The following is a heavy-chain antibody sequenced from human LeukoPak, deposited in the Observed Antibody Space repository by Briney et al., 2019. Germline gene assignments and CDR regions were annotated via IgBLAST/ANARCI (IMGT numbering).Heavy chain of an antibody. J-gene: IGHJ6*02. CDR2: TYYRSKWYN. Sequence: SQTLSLTCAISGDSVSSNSAAWNWIRQSPSRGLEWLGRTYYRSKWYNDYAVSVKSRITVNPDTSKNQFSLQLNSVTPEDTAVYYCARVNLLTGYSSSWYGMDVWGQGTTVTVSS. CDR1: GDSVSSNSAA. D-gene: IGHD6-13*01. V-gene: IGHV6-1*01. CDR3: ARVNLLTGYSSSWYGMDV.